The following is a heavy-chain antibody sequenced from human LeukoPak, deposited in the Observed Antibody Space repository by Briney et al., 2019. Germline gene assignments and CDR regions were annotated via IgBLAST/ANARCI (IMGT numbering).Heavy chain of an antibody. D-gene: IGHD5-18*01. CDR2: ISGSGGST. CDR3: AKDAYSYGHLDY. CDR1: GFTFSSYA. J-gene: IGHJ4*02. Sequence: TGGSLRLSCAASGFTFSSYAMSWVRQAPGKGLEWVSAISGSGGSTYYADSVKGRFTIPRDNSKNTLYLQMNSLRAEDTAVYYCAKDAYSYGHLDYWGQGTLVTVSS. V-gene: IGHV3-23*01.